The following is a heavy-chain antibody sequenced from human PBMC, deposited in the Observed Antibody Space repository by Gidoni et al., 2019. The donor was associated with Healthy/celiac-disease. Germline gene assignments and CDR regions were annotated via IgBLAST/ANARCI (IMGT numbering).Heavy chain of an antibody. CDR3: ARDGDWE. D-gene: IGHD2-21*01. J-gene: IGHJ4*02. CDR2: ISYAGSNK. CDR1: GFTFSSYA. V-gene: IGHV3-30-3*01. Sequence: QVQLVESGGGVVQPGRSLRLSCAASGFTFSSYAMHWVRQAPGKGLKWVAVISYAGSNKYYADSVKGRFTISRDNSKNTLYLQMNSLRAEDTAVYYCARDGDWEWGQGTLVTVSS.